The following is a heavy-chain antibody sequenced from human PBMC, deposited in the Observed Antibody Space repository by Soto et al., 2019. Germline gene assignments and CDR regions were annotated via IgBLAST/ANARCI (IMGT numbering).Heavy chain of an antibody. V-gene: IGHV4-59*01. CDR2: IYYSGST. CDR3: ARAPGDYFDY. J-gene: IGHJ4*02. Sequence: SETLSLTCTVSGGSMSSYYWSWIRQPPGKGLEWIGYIYYSGSTNYSPSLKSRVTISVDTSKNQFSLKLTSVTAADTAVYYCARAPGDYFDYWGQGTLVTVSS. CDR1: GGSMSSYY.